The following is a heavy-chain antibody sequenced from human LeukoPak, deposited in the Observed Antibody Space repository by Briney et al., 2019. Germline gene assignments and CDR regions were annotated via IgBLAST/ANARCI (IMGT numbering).Heavy chain of an antibody. D-gene: IGHD3-10*01. J-gene: IGHJ6*03. CDR2: IYYSGST. V-gene: IGHV4-39*01. Sequence: SETLSLTCTVAGGSIGRNNYYWGWIRQPPGKGLEWVGSIYYSGSTYYNPSLKSRVTISIDTFKNQFSLKLSSVTATDTDVYYCARHADDYGSRGYYYYMDVWGKGTTVTISS. CDR3: ARHADDYGSRGYYYYMDV. CDR1: GGSIGRNNYY.